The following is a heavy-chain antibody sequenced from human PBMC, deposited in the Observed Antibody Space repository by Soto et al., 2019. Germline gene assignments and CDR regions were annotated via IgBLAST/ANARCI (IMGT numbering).Heavy chain of an antibody. CDR3: ARDSTMVRGVIRYYYGMDV. V-gene: IGHV3-33*01. CDR2: IWYDGSNK. Sequence: PGGSLRLSCAASGFTFSSYGMHWVRQAPGKGLEWVAVIWYDGSNKYYADSVKGRFTISRDNSKNTLYLQMNSLRAEDTAVYYCARDSTMVRGVIRYYYGMDVWGQGTTVTVSS. D-gene: IGHD3-10*01. CDR1: GFTFSSYG. J-gene: IGHJ6*02.